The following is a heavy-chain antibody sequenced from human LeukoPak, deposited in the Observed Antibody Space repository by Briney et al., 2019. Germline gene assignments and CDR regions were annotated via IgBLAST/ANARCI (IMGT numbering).Heavy chain of an antibody. V-gene: IGHV4-34*01. CDR2: INHSGST. J-gene: IGHJ5*02. D-gene: IGHD6-13*01. CDR1: GGSFSGYY. CDR3: ARRAGPRAAAGRP. Sequence: PSETLSLTCAVYGGSFSGYYWSWIRQPPGKGLEWIGEINHSGSTNYNPSLKSRVTISVDTSKNQFSLKLSSVTAADTAVYYCARRAGPRAAAGRPWGQGTLVTVSS.